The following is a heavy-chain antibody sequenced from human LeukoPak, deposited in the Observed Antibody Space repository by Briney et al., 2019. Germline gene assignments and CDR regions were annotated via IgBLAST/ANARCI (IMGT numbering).Heavy chain of an antibody. D-gene: IGHD3-22*01. V-gene: IGHV4-34*01. J-gene: IGHJ4*02. CDR3: ATTFAYDSRHSYFDY. CDR2: INHSGST. Sequence: KASETLSLTCAVYGGSFSGYYWSWIRQPPGKGLEWIGEINHSGSTNYNPSLKSRVTISVDTSKNQFSLKLSSVTAADTAVYYCATTFAYDSRHSYFDYWGQGTLVTVSS. CDR1: GGSFSGYY.